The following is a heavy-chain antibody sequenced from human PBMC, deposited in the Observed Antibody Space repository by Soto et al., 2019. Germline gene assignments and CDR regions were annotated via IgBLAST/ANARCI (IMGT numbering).Heavy chain of an antibody. CDR1: GYTFTLYA. J-gene: IGHJ4*02. Sequence: QVHLVQSGAEVKKPGASVKISCKASGYTFTLYAMHWVRQAPGQRLEWMGWINAANGNTKSSQKFQGRVTFTRDTSASTGYMELSTLNSADTAVYYCARDQRRDYDFWSGYSQRFDYWGQATPVTVSS. D-gene: IGHD3-3*01. V-gene: IGHV1-3*01. CDR2: INAANGNT. CDR3: ARDQRRDYDFWSGYSQRFDY.